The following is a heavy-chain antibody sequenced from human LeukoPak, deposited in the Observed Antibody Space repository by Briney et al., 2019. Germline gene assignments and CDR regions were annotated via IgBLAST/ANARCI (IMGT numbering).Heavy chain of an antibody. CDR1: GYTFTSYY. Sequence: ASVKVSCKASGYTFTSYYMHWVRQAPGQGLEWMGIINPSGGSTSYAQKFQGRVTMTRDTSTSTVYMELSSLRSEDTAVYYCATPHHSSSWFDAFDIWGQGTMVTVSS. CDR2: INPSGGST. D-gene: IGHD6-13*01. J-gene: IGHJ3*02. CDR3: ATPHHSSSWFDAFDI. V-gene: IGHV1-46*01.